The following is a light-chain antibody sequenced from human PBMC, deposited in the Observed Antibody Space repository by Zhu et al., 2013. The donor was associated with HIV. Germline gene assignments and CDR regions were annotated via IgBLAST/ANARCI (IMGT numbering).Light chain of an antibody. Sequence: DIQMTQSPSSLSVSVGDRVTISCQASQDISQYLNWYQQKPGKAPQLLIYDASNLETGVPSRFSGSGSGTEFTLTISSLQPDDFATYYCQQYKTNTWTFGQGTKVEIK. CDR1: QDISQY. CDR3: QQYKTNTWT. J-gene: IGKJ1*01. CDR2: DAS. V-gene: IGKV1-33*01.